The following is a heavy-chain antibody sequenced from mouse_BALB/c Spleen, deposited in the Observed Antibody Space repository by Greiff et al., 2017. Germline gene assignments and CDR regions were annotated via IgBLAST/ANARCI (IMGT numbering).Heavy chain of an antibody. Sequence: VMLVESGPGPGACSQSLSITCTASGLSLTGHGVNWVRQPPGKGLEWLGMIWGDGSTDYNSALKSRLSISKDNSKSQVFLKMNSLQTDDTARYYCARGMITSGWYFEGWGAGTTVTVAS. CDR1: GLSLTGHG. D-gene: IGHD2-4*01. CDR3: ARGMITSGWYFEG. J-gene: IGHJ1*01. CDR2: IWGDGST. V-gene: IGHV2-6-7*01.